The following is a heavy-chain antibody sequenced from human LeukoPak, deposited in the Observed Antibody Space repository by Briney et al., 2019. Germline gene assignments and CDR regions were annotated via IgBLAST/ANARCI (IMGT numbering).Heavy chain of an antibody. J-gene: IGHJ4*02. CDR3: ARSSIAVAGPYYFDY. D-gene: IGHD6-19*01. Sequence: SETLILTCTVSGGSISSSSYYWGWIRQPPGKGLEWIGSIYYSGSTYYNPSLKSRVTISVDTSKNQFSLKLSSVTAADTAVYYCARSSIAVAGPYYFDYWGQGTLVTVSS. CDR1: GGSISSSSYY. V-gene: IGHV4-39*01. CDR2: IYYSGST.